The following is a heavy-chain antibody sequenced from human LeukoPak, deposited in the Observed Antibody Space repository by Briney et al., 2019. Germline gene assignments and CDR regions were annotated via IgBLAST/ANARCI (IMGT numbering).Heavy chain of an antibody. CDR3: APQPYGGETAQNY. D-gene: IGHD5-18*01. CDR1: GYTFTGYY. CDR2: INPNSGGT. J-gene: IGHJ4*02. V-gene: IGHV1-2*02. Sequence: GSVKVSCKASGYTFTGYYIHWVRQAPGQGLEWMGWINPNSGGTNYAQKFQGRVTMTRDTSINTAYMELSSLTSDDTAVYYCAPQPYGGETAQNYWGQGTQVTVSS.